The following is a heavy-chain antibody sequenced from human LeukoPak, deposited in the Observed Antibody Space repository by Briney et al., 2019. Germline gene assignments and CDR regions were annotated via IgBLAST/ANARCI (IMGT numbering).Heavy chain of an antibody. Sequence: PGGSLRLSCAASGFSFNNYAMVWVRQTPGKGLEWVSVISAGNDIVYADSVKGRFSISRDNSKNTLYLQMNSLRAEDTAVYYCAKHHHGELEYIDYWGQGTLVTVSS. D-gene: IGHD3-10*01. CDR3: AKHHHGELEYIDY. V-gene: IGHV3-23*01. CDR1: GFSFNNYA. J-gene: IGHJ4*02. CDR2: ISAGNDI.